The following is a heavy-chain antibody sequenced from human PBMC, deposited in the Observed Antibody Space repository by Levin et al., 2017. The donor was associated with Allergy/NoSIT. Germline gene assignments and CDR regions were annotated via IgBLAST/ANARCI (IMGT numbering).Heavy chain of an antibody. Sequence: PSGGSLRLSCAASGFTFSNYAMSWVRQAPGKGLEWVAGFRDTRYTNYADSVTGRFGISRDNSRNMFYLQMNSLRAEDTAVYYCARFARPAGDYDSSDSYDIWGQGTMVTVSS. CDR2: FRDTRYT. CDR1: GFTFSNYA. J-gene: IGHJ3*02. D-gene: IGHD3-22*01. V-gene: IGHV3-23*01. CDR3: ARFARPAGDYDSSDSYDI.